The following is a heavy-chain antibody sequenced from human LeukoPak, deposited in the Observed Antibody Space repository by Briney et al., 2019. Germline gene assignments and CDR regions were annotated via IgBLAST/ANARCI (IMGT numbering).Heavy chain of an antibody. Sequence: PSETLSLTCTVSGGSISSYYWSWIRQPPGKGLEWIGYIYYSGSTNYNPSLKSRVTISVDTSKNQFSLKLSSVTAADTAVYYCARDKEGAVDYWGQGTLVTVSS. CDR1: GGSISSYY. D-gene: IGHD1-26*01. J-gene: IGHJ4*02. V-gene: IGHV4-59*01. CDR3: ARDKEGAVDY. CDR2: IYYSGST.